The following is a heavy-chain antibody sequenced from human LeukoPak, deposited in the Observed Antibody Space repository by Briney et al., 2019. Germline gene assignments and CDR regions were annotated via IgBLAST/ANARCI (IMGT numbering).Heavy chain of an antibody. CDR2: INHSGST. Sequence: SETLSLTCAVYGGSFSGYYWSWIRQPPGKGLEWIGEINHSGSTNYNPSLKSRVTISVDTSKNQFSLKLSSVTAADTAVYYCARERWDASGYTFWWFGYWGQGTLVTVSS. CDR3: ARERWDASGYTFWWFGY. CDR1: GGSFSGYY. J-gene: IGHJ4*02. D-gene: IGHD3-22*01. V-gene: IGHV4-34*01.